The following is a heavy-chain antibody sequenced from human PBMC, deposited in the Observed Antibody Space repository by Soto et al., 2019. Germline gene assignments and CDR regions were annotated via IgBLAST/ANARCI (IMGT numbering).Heavy chain of an antibody. D-gene: IGHD3-10*01. CDR2: FRAGGDDGTT. Sequence: GGSLRLSCAASPFMFRSYWMTWVRQAPGKGLEWVSGFRAGGDDGTTYYADSVKGRFTISRDNSKNTLFLQMNSLRAEDTAIYYCAKKVNSGSGSQYFDYFGQGTLVTVSS. V-gene: IGHV3-23*01. J-gene: IGHJ4*02. CDR1: PFMFRSYW. CDR3: AKKVNSGSGSQYFDY.